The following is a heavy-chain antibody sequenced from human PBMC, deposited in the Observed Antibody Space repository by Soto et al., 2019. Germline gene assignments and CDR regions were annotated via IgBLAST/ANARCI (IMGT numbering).Heavy chain of an antibody. J-gene: IGHJ4*02. CDR1: GGSFSGYY. CDR3: ARARNLGY. V-gene: IGHV4-34*01. CDR2: INHSGST. Sequence: TSETLSLTCAVYGGSFSGYYWSWIRQPPGKGLEWIGEINHSGSTNYNPSLKSRVTISVDTSKNQFSLKLSSVTAADTAVYYCARARNLGYWGQGTLVTVSS. D-gene: IGHD3-16*01.